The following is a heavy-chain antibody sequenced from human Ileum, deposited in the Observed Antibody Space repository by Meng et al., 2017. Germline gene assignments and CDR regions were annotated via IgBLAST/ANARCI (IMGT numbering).Heavy chain of an antibody. D-gene: IGHD5-24*01. J-gene: IGHJ4*02. CDR3: ARQVNSDGYPRYFDF. CDR2: IYYSGTT. CDR1: GGSITSSSYS. V-gene: IGHV4-39*01. Sequence: QLQLQESGPGRVKPWETLSLTCTVSGGSITSSSYSCGWIRQPPGKGLEWIGYIYYSGTTYYNPSLKSRDTISEDTAKNQFSLNLSSVTAADTAVYYCARQVNSDGYPRYFDFWGQGTLVTVSS.